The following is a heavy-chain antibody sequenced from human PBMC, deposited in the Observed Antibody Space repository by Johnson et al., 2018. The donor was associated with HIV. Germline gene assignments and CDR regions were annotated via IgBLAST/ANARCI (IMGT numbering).Heavy chain of an antibody. CDR3: ARLVTIFGVVKGAFDI. D-gene: IGHD3-3*01. CDR1: GFTFSSYG. V-gene: IGHV3-30*02. J-gene: IGHJ3*02. Sequence: QVQLVESGGGLIQPGGSLRLSCAASGFTFSSYGMHWVRQAPGKGLEWVAFIRYDGSNKYYADSVKGRFTISRDNAKNSLYLQMNSLRAEDTAVYYCARLVTIFGVVKGAFDIWGQGTMVTVSS. CDR2: IRYDGSNK.